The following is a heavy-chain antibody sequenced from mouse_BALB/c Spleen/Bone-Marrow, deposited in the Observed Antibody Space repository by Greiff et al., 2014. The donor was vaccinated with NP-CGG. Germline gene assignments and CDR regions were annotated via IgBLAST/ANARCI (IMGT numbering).Heavy chain of an antibody. CDR1: GYTFTDHH. CDR3: ARLGKSEVRDAMDY. Sequence: DVKLQESGAELVRPGASVKISCKTFGYTFTDHHINWVKQRPGQGLDWIGYINPYNDYTRYNQKFKDKATLTVDESSSTTYMELNSLTCKASAVDYCARLGKSEVRDAMDYWGQGTSVTVSS. J-gene: IGHJ4*01. CDR2: INPYNDYT. V-gene: IGHV1S45*01. D-gene: IGHD1-3*01.